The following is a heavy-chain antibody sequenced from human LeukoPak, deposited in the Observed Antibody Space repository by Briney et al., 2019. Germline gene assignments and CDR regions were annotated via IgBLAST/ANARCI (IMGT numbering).Heavy chain of an antibody. Sequence: GGSLRLSCAASGFTFSSYWMSWVRQAPGKGLEWVANIKQDGSEKYYVDSVKGRFTISRDNAKNSLYLQMNSLRAEDTAVYYCARDLVPAATPYSWFDPWGQGTLVTVSS. CDR2: IKQDGSEK. J-gene: IGHJ5*02. D-gene: IGHD2-2*02. CDR1: GFTFSSYW. CDR3: ARDLVPAATPYSWFDP. V-gene: IGHV3-7*01.